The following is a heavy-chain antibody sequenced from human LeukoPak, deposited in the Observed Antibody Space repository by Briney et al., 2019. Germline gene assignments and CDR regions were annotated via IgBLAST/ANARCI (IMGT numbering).Heavy chain of an antibody. Sequence: ASVTVSCKASGYTFTGYYMHWVRQAPGQGLEWMGWINPNSGGTNYAQKFQGRVTMTRDTSISTAYMELSRLRSDDTAVYYCARDGDYSAGYFGLWGRGTLATVSS. J-gene: IGHJ2*01. V-gene: IGHV1-2*02. CDR2: INPNSGGT. D-gene: IGHD4-17*01. CDR1: GYTFTGYY. CDR3: ARDGDYSAGYFGL.